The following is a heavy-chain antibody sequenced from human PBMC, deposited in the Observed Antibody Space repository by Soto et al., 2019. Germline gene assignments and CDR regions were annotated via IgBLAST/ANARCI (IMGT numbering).Heavy chain of an antibody. CDR2: IYRTGSS. J-gene: IGHJ3*01. V-gene: IGHV4-59*01. CDR1: GGSISTYY. Sequence: QMQLQESGPKLVKASETLSLTCTVSGGSISTYYWNWIRQSPGKGLEWIGYIYRTGSSHYNPSLNGRVAISLDTSRNRFSLKLKSVTAADTAVYFCARQIGDDPFDVWGQGTMVTVSS. CDR3: ARQIGDDPFDV. D-gene: IGHD3-3*01.